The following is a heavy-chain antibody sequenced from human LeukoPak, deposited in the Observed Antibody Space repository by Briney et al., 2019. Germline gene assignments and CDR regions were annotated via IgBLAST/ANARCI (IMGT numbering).Heavy chain of an antibody. J-gene: IGHJ4*02. CDR2: IWYDGSNK. CDR3: ARDRYGYYDSSGYYPGPDY. Sequence: GGSLRLSCAASGFTFSSYGMHWVRQAPGKGLEWVAVIWYDGSNKYYADSVKGRFTISRDNSKNTLYLQMNSLRAEDTAVYYCARDRYGYYDSSGYYPGPDYWGQGTLVTVSS. V-gene: IGHV3-33*01. CDR1: GFTFSSYG. D-gene: IGHD3-22*01.